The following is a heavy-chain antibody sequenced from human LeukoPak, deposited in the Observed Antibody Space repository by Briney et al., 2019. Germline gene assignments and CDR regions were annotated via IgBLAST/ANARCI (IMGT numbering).Heavy chain of an antibody. V-gene: IGHV3-23*01. CDR3: AQGGSPGAFDY. Sequence: GGTLRLSCAASGFTFSSYGMSWVRQAPGKGLEWVSAISGSGGSTYCADSVRGRFTISRDNARNTLYLQMNSLRVEDTAVYYCAQGGSPGAFDYWGQGTLVTVSS. CDR2: ISGSGGST. D-gene: IGHD1-26*01. J-gene: IGHJ4*02. CDR1: GFTFSSYG.